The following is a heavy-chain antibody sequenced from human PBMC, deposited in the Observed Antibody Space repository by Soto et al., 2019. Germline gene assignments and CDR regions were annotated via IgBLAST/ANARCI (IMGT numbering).Heavy chain of an antibody. Sequence: QVQLVQSVAEVKNPGASVKVSCKASGYTFTSYFITWVRQAPGQGLEWMGWISAYNGNTTYAQMLQGRVTMPTDTSTATASMEMTSLRSDDTAVYYCARQNYYSGMDVWGQGTTVTVAS. CDR1: GYTFTSYF. CDR3: ARQNYYSGMDV. J-gene: IGHJ6*02. CDR2: ISAYNGNT. V-gene: IGHV1-18*01.